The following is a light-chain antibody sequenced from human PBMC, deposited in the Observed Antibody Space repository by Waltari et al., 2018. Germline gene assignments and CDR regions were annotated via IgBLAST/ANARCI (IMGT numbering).Light chain of an antibody. Sequence: LTQPPSASGSPGQSVTISCTGTSSDVGGYNYVSWYQQHPGKAPKLLIYGVDKRPSGVPARFSGSKSGNTASLTVSGLQAEDEADYYCNSYAGSNNLGVFGGGTKLTVL. CDR1: SSDVGGYNY. CDR2: GVD. CDR3: NSYAGSNNLGV. V-gene: IGLV2-8*01. J-gene: IGLJ3*02.